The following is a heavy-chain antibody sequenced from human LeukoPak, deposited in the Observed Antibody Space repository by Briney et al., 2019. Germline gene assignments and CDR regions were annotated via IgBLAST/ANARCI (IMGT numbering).Heavy chain of an antibody. CDR3: AADPSYSSGYRYYFDS. V-gene: IGHV1-58*01. J-gene: IGHJ4*02. CDR1: GFTFISST. Sequence: ASVKVSCKTSGFTFISSTVQWVRQARGQRLEWIGWIVVGSGNTNYAQKFQERVTITRDMSTSTAYMELSSLRSEDTAVYYCAADPSYSSGYRYYFDSWGQGTLVTVSS. CDR2: IVVGSGNT. D-gene: IGHD3-22*01.